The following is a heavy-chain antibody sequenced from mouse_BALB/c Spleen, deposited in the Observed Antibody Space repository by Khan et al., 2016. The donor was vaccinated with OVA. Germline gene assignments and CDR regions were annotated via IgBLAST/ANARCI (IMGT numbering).Heavy chain of an antibody. J-gene: IGHJ3*01. CDR1: GYTFTDFA. Sequence: QVRLQQSGAELVRPGVSVKISCKGSGYTFTDFAIHWVKQSHSKSLEWIGVISTYYGDPTYNQKFKDKATMTVDKSSSTAYMELGRLTSDDSAIYYCTRGSGKFRFAYWGQGTLVTVSA. D-gene: IGHD1-3*01. V-gene: IGHV1S137*01. CDR2: ISTYYGDP. CDR3: TRGSGKFRFAY.